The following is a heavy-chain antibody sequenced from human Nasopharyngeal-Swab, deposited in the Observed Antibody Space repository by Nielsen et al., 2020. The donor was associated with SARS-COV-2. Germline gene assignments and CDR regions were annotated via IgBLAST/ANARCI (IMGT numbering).Heavy chain of an antibody. D-gene: IGHD5-18*01. CDR3: ASLGYNYGLYGVADN. Sequence: LRLSCTVSGASISSVGYYWSWIRQHPGKGPEWIGYINYSGSAYCSPSLKSRAMISLDRSKNHFSLSLTSVTAADTAVYYCASLGYNYGLYGVADNWGQGTLVAVSS. V-gene: IGHV4-31*03. J-gene: IGHJ4*02. CDR2: INYSGSA. CDR1: GASISSVGYY.